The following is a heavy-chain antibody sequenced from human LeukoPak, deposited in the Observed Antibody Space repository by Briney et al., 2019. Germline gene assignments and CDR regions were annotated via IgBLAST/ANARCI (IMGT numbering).Heavy chain of an antibody. D-gene: IGHD2-15*01. J-gene: IGHJ6*03. CDR1: GYTFSSYG. V-gene: IGHV1-18*01. Sequence: ASVKVSCKASGYTFSSYGISWVRQAPGQGLEWMGWISAYNGNTNYAQKFQGRVTMTTDTSTSTAYMELRSLRSDDTAVYYCGRVGYCSGGSCSTSYYYYYYMDIWGKGTTVTVSS. CDR2: ISAYNGNT. CDR3: GRVGYCSGGSCSTSYYYYYYMDI.